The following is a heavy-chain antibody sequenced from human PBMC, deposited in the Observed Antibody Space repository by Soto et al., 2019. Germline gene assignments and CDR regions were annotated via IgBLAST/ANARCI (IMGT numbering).Heavy chain of an antibody. CDR3: ARGIDFWSGYYTVYYHYGMDV. CDR1: GGSFSGYY. V-gene: IGHV4-34*01. D-gene: IGHD3-3*01. CDR2: INHSGST. J-gene: IGHJ6*02. Sequence: SETLSLTCAVYGGSFSGYYWSWIRQPPGKGLEWIGEINHSGSTNYNPSLKSRVTISVDTSKNQFSLKLSSVTAADTAVYYCARGIDFWSGYYTVYYHYGMDVWGQGTTVTVSS.